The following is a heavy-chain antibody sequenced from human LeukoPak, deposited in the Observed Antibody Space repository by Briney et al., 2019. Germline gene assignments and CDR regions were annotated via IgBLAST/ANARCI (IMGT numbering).Heavy chain of an antibody. Sequence: GGSLRLPCAASGFTFSSYGMIWVRQAPGKGLEGVSSISGTGCDTYYADSVKGRFTISRDNSKNTLYLQMNSLRAEDTAIYYCAKGANDILTGWEYYFDYWGQGNLDSVSS. D-gene: IGHD3-9*01. V-gene: IGHV3-23*01. CDR3: AKGANDILTGWEYYFDY. CDR1: GFTFSSYG. CDR2: ISGTGCDT. J-gene: IGHJ4*02.